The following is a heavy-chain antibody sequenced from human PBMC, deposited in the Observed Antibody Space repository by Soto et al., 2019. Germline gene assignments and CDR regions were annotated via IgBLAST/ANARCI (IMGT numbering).Heavy chain of an antibody. CDR3: ATVGICSSTCCYEAGWFLP. Sequence: QVPLVQSGAEVKKPGASVKVSCKASGYTFTSYGIIWVRQAPGQGLEWMGWISAYNGNTNYAQKLQGRVTMTTDTAASTAYMELRSLRSDDAAVYYCATVGICSSTCCYEAGWFLPWGQGTMVTVSS. J-gene: IGHJ5*02. D-gene: IGHD2-2*01. CDR2: ISAYNGNT. CDR1: GYTFTSYG. V-gene: IGHV1-18*01.